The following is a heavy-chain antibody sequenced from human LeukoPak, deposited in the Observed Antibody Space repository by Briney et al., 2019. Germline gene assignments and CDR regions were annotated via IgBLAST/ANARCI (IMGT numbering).Heavy chain of an antibody. CDR3: VRGPRYYDDSGFHYGVFDI. CDR1: EVTVSNNY. D-gene: IGHD3-22*01. J-gene: IGHJ3*02. V-gene: IGHV3-53*01. CDR2: IYPGGNI. Sequence: GGSLKLSCGASEVTVSNNYMSWVRQAPGKGLQWVSVIYPGGNIYYADSVKGRFIISRDNSKNTLSLQMNSQTADDTAVYYCVRGPRYYDDSGFHYGVFDIWGQGTLVTVSS.